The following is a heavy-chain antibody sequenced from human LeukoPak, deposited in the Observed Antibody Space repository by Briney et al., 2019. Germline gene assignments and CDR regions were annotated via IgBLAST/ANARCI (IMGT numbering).Heavy chain of an antibody. Sequence: QAGGSLRLSCAASGFTFSSYWMHWVRQAPGKGLVWVSRINSDGSSTTYADSVKGRFTISRDNAKNTLYLQMNSLRAEDTAVYYCARGRGWYDDAFDIWGQGTMVTVSS. V-gene: IGHV3-74*01. CDR3: ARGRGWYDDAFDI. J-gene: IGHJ3*02. D-gene: IGHD6-19*01. CDR1: GFTFSSYW. CDR2: INSDGSST.